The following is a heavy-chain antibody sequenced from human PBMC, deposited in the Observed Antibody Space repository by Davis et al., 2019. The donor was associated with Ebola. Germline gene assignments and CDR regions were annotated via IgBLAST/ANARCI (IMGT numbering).Heavy chain of an antibody. CDR2: ISYDGSKK. Sequence: PGGSLRLSCAASGFTFSSCGMHWVRQAPGQGLEWVALISYDGSKKYYADSVKGRFTISRDNSKNSLYLQMNSLRTEDTALYYCAKDSAMGPPGYYYYMDVWGKGTTVTVSS. J-gene: IGHJ6*03. CDR3: AKDSAMGPPGYYYYMDV. D-gene: IGHD2-2*01. V-gene: IGHV3-30*18. CDR1: GFTFSSCG.